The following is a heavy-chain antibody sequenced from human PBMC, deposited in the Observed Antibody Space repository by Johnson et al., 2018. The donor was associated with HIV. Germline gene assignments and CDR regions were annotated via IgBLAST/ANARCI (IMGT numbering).Heavy chain of an antibody. V-gene: IGHV3-30*03. CDR1: GFTVSSNY. J-gene: IGHJ3*01. Sequence: QVQLVESGGGLIQPGGSLRLSCAASGFTVSSNYMSWVRQAPGKGLEWVAIISYDGSNKNYADSVKGRFTVSRDNSKNTLFLQMNGLRAEDTAVYYCARDWGGYDAFDVWGQGTMVTVSS. D-gene: IGHD1-26*01. CDR2: ISYDGSNK. CDR3: ARDWGGYDAFDV.